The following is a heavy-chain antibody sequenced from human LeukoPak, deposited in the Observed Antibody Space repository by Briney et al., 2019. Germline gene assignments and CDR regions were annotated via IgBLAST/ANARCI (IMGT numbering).Heavy chain of an antibody. CDR1: GGSISSGGYY. V-gene: IGHV4-31*03. CDR3: ARENWNYFDY. CDR2: IYYSGST. Sequence: TLSLTCTVSGGSISSGGYYWSWIRQHPGKGLEWIGYIYYSGSTYYNPSLKSRVTISVDTSKNQFSLKLSSVTAADTAVYYCARENWNYFDYWGQGTLVTVSS. J-gene: IGHJ4*02. D-gene: IGHD1-1*01.